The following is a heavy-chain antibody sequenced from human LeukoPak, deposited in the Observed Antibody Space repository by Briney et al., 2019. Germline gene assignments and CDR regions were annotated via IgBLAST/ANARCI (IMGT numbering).Heavy chain of an antibody. CDR2: INSDGSST. V-gene: IGHV3-74*01. Sequence: PGGSLRLSCAASGFTFSSYWMEWVRQVPGKGLVWVSRINSDGSSTSYADSVKGRFTISRDNAKNTLYLQMNSLRAEDMAVYYCARGTGYSVFDYWGQGTLVTVSS. CDR1: GFTFSSYW. D-gene: IGHD3/OR15-3a*01. J-gene: IGHJ4*02. CDR3: ARGTGYSVFDY.